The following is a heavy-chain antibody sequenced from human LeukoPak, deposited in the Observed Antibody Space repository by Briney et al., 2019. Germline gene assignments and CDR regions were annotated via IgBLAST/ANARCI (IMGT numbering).Heavy chain of an antibody. CDR1: GYTFTSYA. CDR2: INAGNGNT. Sequence: ASVKVSCKASGYTFTSYAMHWVRQAPGQRLEWMGWINAGNGNTKYSQKFQGRVTITRDTSASTAYMALSSLRSEDTAVYYCARDPPPIFGVVGMDYWGQGTLVTVSS. V-gene: IGHV1-3*01. D-gene: IGHD3-3*01. J-gene: IGHJ4*02. CDR3: ARDPPPIFGVVGMDY.